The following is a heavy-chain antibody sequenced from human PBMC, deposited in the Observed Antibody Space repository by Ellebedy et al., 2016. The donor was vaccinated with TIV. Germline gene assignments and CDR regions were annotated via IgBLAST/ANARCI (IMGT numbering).Heavy chain of an antibody. V-gene: IGHV3-30*03. J-gene: IGHJ4*02. CDR1: GFTFSSYG. D-gene: IGHD3-10*01. CDR2: ISYDGSNK. Sequence: PGGSLRLSCAASGFTFSSYGMHWVRQAPGKGLEWVAVISYDGSNKYYADSVKGRFTISRDTSKNTLYLQMNSLRAEDTAVYYCARDSYGSGSYSSDWGQGTLVTVSS. CDR3: ARDSYGSGSYSSD.